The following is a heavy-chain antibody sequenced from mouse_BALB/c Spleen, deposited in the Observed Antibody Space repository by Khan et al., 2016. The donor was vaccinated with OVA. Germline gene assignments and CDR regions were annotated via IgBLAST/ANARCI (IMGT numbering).Heavy chain of an antibody. CDR1: GFSLTSYG. D-gene: IGHD1-1*01. V-gene: IGHV2-3*01. Sequence: QVQLKESGPGLVAPSQSLSITCTVSGFSLTSYGVSWVRQPSGKGLEWLGIIWGDGNTNYNSALISRLSIHKYNSQSQDFLTHNPLQTDDTTTYYCAKLYYGRVSNWYVGVWGAGTPVTVSS. CDR3: AKLYYGRVSNWYVGV. CDR2: IWGDGNT. J-gene: IGHJ1*01.